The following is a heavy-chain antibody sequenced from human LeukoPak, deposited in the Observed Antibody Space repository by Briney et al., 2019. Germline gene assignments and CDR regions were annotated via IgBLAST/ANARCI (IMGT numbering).Heavy chain of an antibody. D-gene: IGHD5-18*01. V-gene: IGHV3-30-3*01. CDR3: ARDPWRGDTDMVYPHY. CDR1: GFPFSRYA. Sequence: GRSLRLSCAASGFPFSRYAMHWVRQAPGKGLEWVAVISYDGSNKYYADSVKGRFTISRDNSKNTLYLQMNSLRAEDTAVYYCARDPWRGDTDMVYPHYWGQGTLVTVSS. J-gene: IGHJ4*02. CDR2: ISYDGSNK.